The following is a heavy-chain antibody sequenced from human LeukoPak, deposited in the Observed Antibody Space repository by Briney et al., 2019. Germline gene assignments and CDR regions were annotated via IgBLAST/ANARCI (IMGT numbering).Heavy chain of an antibody. V-gene: IGHV3-53*01. Sequence: GGSLRLSCAASGFTVSSNYMSWVRQAPGKGLEWVSVIYSGGSTYYADSVKGRFTISRDNSKNTLYLQMYSLRAEDTAVYYCATPATVVTGYYYYGMDVWGQGTTVTVSS. J-gene: IGHJ6*02. D-gene: IGHD4-23*01. CDR3: ATPATVVTGYYYYGMDV. CDR1: GFTVSSNY. CDR2: IYSGGST.